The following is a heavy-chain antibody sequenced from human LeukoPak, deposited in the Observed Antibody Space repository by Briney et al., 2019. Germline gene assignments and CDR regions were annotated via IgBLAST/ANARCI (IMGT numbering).Heavy chain of an antibody. CDR1: GYTFTSYG. CDR2: ISAYNGNT. V-gene: IGHV1-18*01. D-gene: IGHD5-12*01. J-gene: IGHJ6*03. CDR3: ARGGAPKRERHSYYYYSYMDV. Sequence: VASVKVSCKASGYTFTSYGISWVRQAPGQGLEWMGWISAYNGNTNYAQKLQGRVTMTTDTSTSTAYMELRSLRSDDTAVYYCARGGAPKRERHSYYYYSYMDVWGKGTTATVSS.